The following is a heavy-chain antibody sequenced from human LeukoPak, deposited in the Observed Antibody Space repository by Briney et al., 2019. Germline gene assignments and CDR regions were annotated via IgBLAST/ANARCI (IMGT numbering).Heavy chain of an antibody. D-gene: IGHD2-8*01. J-gene: IGHJ6*03. CDR3: ARDRPLMVYAQGSPSYYYYMDV. CDR2: INHSGST. Sequence: SETLSLTCAVSGGSFSGYYWSWIRQPPGKGLEWIGEINHSGSTNYNPTLKSRVTISVDTSKNQFSLKLSSLTAADTAVYYCARDRPLMVYAQGSPSYYYYMDVWGKGTTVTVA. V-gene: IGHV4-34*01. CDR1: GGSFSGYY.